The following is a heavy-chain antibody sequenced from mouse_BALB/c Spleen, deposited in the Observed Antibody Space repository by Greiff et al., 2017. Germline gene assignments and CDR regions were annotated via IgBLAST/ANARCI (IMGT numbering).Heavy chain of an antibody. CDR3: ARQGGNYWYFDV. CDR2: ISIGGSYT. V-gene: IGHV5-6*01. J-gene: IGHJ1*01. CDR1: GFTFSSYG. D-gene: IGHD2-1*01. Sequence: EVQGVESGGDLVKPGGSLKLSCAASGFTFSSYGMSWVRQTPDKRLVWVATISIGGSYTYYPDSVEGRFTISRDNAKNTLYLQMSSLKSEDTAMYYCARQGGNYWYFDVWGAGTTVTVSS.